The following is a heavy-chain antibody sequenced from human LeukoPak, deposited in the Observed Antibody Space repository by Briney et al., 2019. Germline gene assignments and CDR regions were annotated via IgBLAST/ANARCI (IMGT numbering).Heavy chain of an antibody. CDR2: IWSDGSHK. Sequence: TSGSLTLSCEASGFTFSNFGMHWVRQAPGNGLEWVAVIWSDGSHKYYDDSVNGRFTIFRDNSKNTLYLQMNSLRAADTSIYFCAKDANEFGDSYFDSWGLGRLATVSS. CDR3: AKDANEFGDSYFDS. D-gene: IGHD3-10*01. V-gene: IGHV3-33*06. J-gene: IGHJ5*01. CDR1: GFTFSNFG.